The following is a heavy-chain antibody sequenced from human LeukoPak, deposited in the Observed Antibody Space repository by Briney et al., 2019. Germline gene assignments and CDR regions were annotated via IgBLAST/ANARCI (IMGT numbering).Heavy chain of an antibody. CDR1: GGSISSHY. J-gene: IGHJ5*02. D-gene: IGHD6-6*01. V-gene: IGHV4-59*11. CDR2: IYYSGST. Sequence: PSETLSLTCTVSGGSISSHYWSWIRQPPGKGLEWIGYIYYSGSTNYNPSLKSRVTISVDTSKIQFSLKLSSVTAADTAVYYCARDLAARSSRWFDPWGQGTLVTVFS. CDR3: ARDLAARSSRWFDP.